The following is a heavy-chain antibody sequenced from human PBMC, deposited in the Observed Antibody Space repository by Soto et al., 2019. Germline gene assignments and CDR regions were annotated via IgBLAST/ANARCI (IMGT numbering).Heavy chain of an antibody. V-gene: IGHV3-66*01. J-gene: IGHJ4*02. CDR2: IYTDGST. CDR3: ARGGVLVPAMNY. D-gene: IGHD2-21*02. Sequence: EVQLVESGGGLVQPGGSLRLSCAASGFTVSSNFMSWVRQAPGKGLEWVSVIYTDGSTYYADSVKGRFTISRDSSKNTLSLQMNSLRAEDTAVYYCARGGVLVPAMNYWGQGTLVTVSS. CDR1: GFTVSSNF.